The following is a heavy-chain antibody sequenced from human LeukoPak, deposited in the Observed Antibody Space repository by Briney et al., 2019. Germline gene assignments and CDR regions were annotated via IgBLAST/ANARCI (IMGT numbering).Heavy chain of an antibody. CDR3: RSGTDTFDY. CDR1: GFIFRNYG. Sequence: KAGGSLRLSCAASGFIFRNYGMHWVRQAPGKGLEWVAVISYDGSREYYADSVKGRFTISRDNSKNTLYLQINSLRAEDTAVYYCRSGTDTFDYWGQGTLVTVSS. J-gene: IGHJ4*02. D-gene: IGHD3-10*01. V-gene: IGHV3-30*03. CDR2: ISYDGSRE.